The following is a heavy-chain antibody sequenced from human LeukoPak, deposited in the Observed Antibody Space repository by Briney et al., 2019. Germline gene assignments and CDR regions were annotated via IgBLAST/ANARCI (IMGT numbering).Heavy chain of an antibody. D-gene: IGHD2-15*01. Sequence: GGSLRLSCAASGFTFSSYWMSWVHQAPGKGLEWVANIKQDGSEKYYVDSVKGRFTISRDNAKNSLYLQMNSLRAEDTAVYYCARAGHYCSGGSCYYGYWGQGTLVTVSS. V-gene: IGHV3-7*01. CDR3: ARAGHYCSGGSCYYGY. J-gene: IGHJ4*02. CDR2: IKQDGSEK. CDR1: GFTFSSYW.